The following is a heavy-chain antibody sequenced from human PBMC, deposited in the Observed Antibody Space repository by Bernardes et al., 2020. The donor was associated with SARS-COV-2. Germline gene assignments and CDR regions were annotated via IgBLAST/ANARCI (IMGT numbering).Heavy chain of an antibody. CDR2: SSGGDGGT. CDR1: GFAFSSNG. J-gene: IGHJ4*02. CDR3: AKDLFWWSAADF. D-gene: IGHD2-21*01. Sequence: GSLRLSCAASGFAFSSNGMSWVRQAPGKGLEWVSSSGGDGGTHYVDSVRGRFTISRDTSKNTLFLQMNSLRAEDTAVYYCAKDLFWWSAADFWGQGTLVTVSS. V-gene: IGHV3-23*01.